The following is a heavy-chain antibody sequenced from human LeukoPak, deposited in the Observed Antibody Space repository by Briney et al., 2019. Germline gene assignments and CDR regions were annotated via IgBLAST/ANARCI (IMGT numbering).Heavy chain of an antibody. Sequence: ASVKVSCKASGYTFTSYDINWVRQATGQGLEWMGWMNPNSGNTGYAQKFQGRVTMTRNTSISTAYMELSSLRSEDTAVYYCARLYCSSTSCQSDYWGQGTLVTVPS. CDR1: GYTFTSYD. CDR2: MNPNSGNT. J-gene: IGHJ4*02. D-gene: IGHD2-2*01. CDR3: ARLYCSSTSCQSDY. V-gene: IGHV1-8*01.